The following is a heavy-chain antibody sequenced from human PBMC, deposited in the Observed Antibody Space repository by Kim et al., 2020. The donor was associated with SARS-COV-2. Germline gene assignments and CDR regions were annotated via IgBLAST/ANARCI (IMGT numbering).Heavy chain of an antibody. D-gene: IGHD5-12*01. CDR3: TRGYKVSDY. Sequence: GGQRDYATSVKGRFTISRDDSKSIAYLQMNSLKTEDTALYYCTRGYKVSDYWGQGTLVTVSS. J-gene: IGHJ4*02. CDR2: GGQR. V-gene: IGHV3-49*02.